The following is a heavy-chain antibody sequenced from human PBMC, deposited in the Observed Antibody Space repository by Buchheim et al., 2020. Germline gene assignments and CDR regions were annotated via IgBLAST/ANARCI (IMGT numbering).Heavy chain of an antibody. CDR2: IIPIFGTA. V-gene: IGHV1-69*06. Sequence: QVQLVQSGAEVKKPGSSVKVSCKASGGTFSSYAISWVRQAPGQGLEWMGGIIPIFGTANYAQKFQGRVTITADKSTGTADMELSSLRSEDTAVYYCARESIAAAGPKSYYGMDVWGQGTT. CDR3: ARESIAAAGPKSYYGMDV. D-gene: IGHD6-13*01. CDR1: GGTFSSYA. J-gene: IGHJ6*02.